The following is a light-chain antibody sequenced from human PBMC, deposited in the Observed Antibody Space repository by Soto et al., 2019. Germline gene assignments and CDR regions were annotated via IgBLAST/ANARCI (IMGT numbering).Light chain of an antibody. J-gene: IGKJ2*01. CDR2: MIS. Sequence: DIVMTQTPLSSPVTLGQPASISCRSRQSLVHSDGNTYLSWLQQRPGQPPRLLLYMISNRFSGVPDRFIGSGAGTDFTLKISRVEAEDVGVYYCMQATQPYTFGQGTKLEIK. CDR3: MQATQPYT. V-gene: IGKV2-24*01. CDR1: QSLVHSDGNTY.